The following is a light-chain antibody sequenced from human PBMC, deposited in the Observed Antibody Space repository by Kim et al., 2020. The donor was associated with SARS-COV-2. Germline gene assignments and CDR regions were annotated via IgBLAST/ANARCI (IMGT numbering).Light chain of an antibody. J-gene: IGKJ4*01. CDR2: GAS. CDR1: QSVSSN. CDR3: QQYNSWPLT. Sequence: EIVMTQSPATLSVSPGEKATLSCGASQSVSSNLAWYQQKPGQAPRLLIYGASTRATDIPARFSGSGSGTEFTLTISSLQSEDFAVYYCQQYNSWPLTFGGGTKVDIK. V-gene: IGKV3-15*01.